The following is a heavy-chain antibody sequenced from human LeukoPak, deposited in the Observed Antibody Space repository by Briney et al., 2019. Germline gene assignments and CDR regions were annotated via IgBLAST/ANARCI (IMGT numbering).Heavy chain of an antibody. CDR3: ARSMRYDILTGYPDPYYYYGMDV. J-gene: IGHJ6*02. CDR2: IYYSGST. Sequence: SETLSLTCTVSGGSISSYYWSWIRQPPGKGLEWIGYIYYSGSTNYNPSLKSRVTISVDTSKNQFSLKLSSVTAADTAVYYCARSMRYDILTGYPDPYYYYGMDVWGQETTVTVSS. D-gene: IGHD3-9*01. CDR1: GGSISSYY. V-gene: IGHV4-59*01.